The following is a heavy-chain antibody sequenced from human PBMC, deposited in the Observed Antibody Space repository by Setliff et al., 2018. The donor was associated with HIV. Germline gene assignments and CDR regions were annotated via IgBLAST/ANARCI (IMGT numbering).Heavy chain of an antibody. Sequence: NPSETLSLTCAVSGGSISTRNWWSWVRQAPGKGLEWMGEIYHSGSTNYNPSLQSRVTISVDTSKNQFSLKLNSVTAADTAVYYCARQGNIVVVTSFDYWGQGTLVTVSS. D-gene: IGHD2-21*02. CDR3: ARQGNIVVVTSFDY. CDR1: GGSISTRNW. J-gene: IGHJ4*02. CDR2: IYHSGST. V-gene: IGHV4-4*02.